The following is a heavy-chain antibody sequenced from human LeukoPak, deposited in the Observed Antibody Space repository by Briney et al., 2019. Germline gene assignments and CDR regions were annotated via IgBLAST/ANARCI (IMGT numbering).Heavy chain of an antibody. Sequence: SETLSLTCAVYGGSFSGYYWSWIRQPPGKGLEWIGEINHSGSTNYNPSLESRVTISVDTSKNQFSLKPSSVTAADTAVYYCARGLVPRIAVAGSWFDPWGQGTLVTVSS. D-gene: IGHD6-19*01. J-gene: IGHJ5*02. CDR3: ARGLVPRIAVAGSWFDP. CDR1: GGSFSGYY. V-gene: IGHV4-34*01. CDR2: INHSGST.